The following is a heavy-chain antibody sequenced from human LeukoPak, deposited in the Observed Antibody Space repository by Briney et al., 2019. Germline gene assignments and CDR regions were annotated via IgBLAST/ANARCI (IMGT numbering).Heavy chain of an antibody. V-gene: IGHV3-48*03. CDR1: GFTFSSYE. D-gene: IGHD3-3*02. J-gene: IGHJ4*02. CDR2: ISGSGVTM. Sequence: GGSLRLSCAASGFTFSSYEMNWVRQAPGRGLEWVSYISGSGVTMYYADSVKGRFTISRDDAKNSLYLQMNSLRAEDTAVYYCAREDIRLDYWGQGTLVTVSS. CDR3: AREDIRLDY.